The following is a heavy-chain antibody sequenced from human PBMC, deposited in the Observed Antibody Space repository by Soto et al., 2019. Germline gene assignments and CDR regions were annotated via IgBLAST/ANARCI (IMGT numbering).Heavy chain of an antibody. Sequence: GECLKISCKGSGYSFTSCWIGWVRQMPGKGLEWMGITYPGDSDTRYSPSFQGQVTISADKSISTAYLQWSSLKASDTAMYYCARPRYDFWSGYLDYWGQGTLVTVSS. CDR3: ARPRYDFWSGYLDY. CDR1: GYSFTSCW. J-gene: IGHJ4*02. D-gene: IGHD3-3*01. CDR2: TYPGDSDT. V-gene: IGHV5-51*01.